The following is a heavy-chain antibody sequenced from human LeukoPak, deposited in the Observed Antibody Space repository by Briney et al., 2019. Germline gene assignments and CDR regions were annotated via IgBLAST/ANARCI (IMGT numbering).Heavy chain of an antibody. Sequence: ASVKVSCKASGYTFTDYYIHWVRQAPGQGLEWMGWINPNSDYTFYAQKFQGRATLTRDTSISTVYMELTTLTSDDTALYYYAVAPGDYWGQGTLVSVSA. CDR2: INPNSDYT. CDR3: AVAPGDY. J-gene: IGHJ4*02. V-gene: IGHV1-2*02. D-gene: IGHD2-21*01. CDR1: GYTFTDYY.